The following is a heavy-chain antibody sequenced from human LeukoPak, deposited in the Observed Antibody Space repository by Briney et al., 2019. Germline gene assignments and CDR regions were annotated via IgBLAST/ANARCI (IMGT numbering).Heavy chain of an antibody. CDR3: ARVPRIAAAGTGFDY. D-gene: IGHD6-13*01. CDR1: GGTFSSYA. J-gene: IGHJ4*02. V-gene: IGHV1-69*06. CDR2: IIPIFGTA. Sequence: ASVKVSCKASGGTFSSYAISWVRQAPGQGLEWMGGIIPIFGTANYAQKFQGRVTITADKSTSTAYMELSSLRSEDTAVYYCARVPRIAAAGTGFDYWGQGTLVTVSS.